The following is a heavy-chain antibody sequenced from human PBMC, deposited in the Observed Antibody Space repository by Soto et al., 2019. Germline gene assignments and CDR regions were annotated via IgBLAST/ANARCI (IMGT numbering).Heavy chain of an antibody. Sequence: GGSPRLSCTASGFTFRNTVLSWVHQDPGKGLDWVSGITGSGRDTYYADSVKGRFTISRDNSKNMVFLQMNSLRAEDTALYYCAKNGLDNSPSAIDSWGPGTLVTVSS. J-gene: IGHJ4*02. V-gene: IGHV3-23*01. CDR2: ITGSGRDT. D-gene: IGHD2-8*01. CDR1: GFTFRNTV. CDR3: AKNGLDNSPSAIDS.